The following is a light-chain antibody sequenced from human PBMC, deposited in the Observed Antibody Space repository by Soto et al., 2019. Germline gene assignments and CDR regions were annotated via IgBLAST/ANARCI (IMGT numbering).Light chain of an antibody. CDR3: AAWGDSLNTGV. CDR1: SSNIGSNA. V-gene: IGLV1-44*01. CDR2: SDD. Sequence: QPVLTQPPSASGTPGQRVTISCSGSSSNIGSNAVSWYQHFPGTAPKVLIYSDDQRPSGVPDRFSGSKSGTSASLAISGLQAEDEADYFCAAWGDSLNTGVFGGGTKLTVL. J-gene: IGLJ3*02.